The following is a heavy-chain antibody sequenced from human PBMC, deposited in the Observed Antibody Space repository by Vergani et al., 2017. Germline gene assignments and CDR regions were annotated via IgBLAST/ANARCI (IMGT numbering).Heavy chain of an antibody. J-gene: IGHJ6*02. CDR2: IWYDGSNK. V-gene: IGHV3-33*01. CDR1: GFTFSSYG. Sequence: QVQLVESGGGVVQPGRSLRLSCAASGFTFSSYGMHWVRQAPGKGLEWVAVIWYDGSNKYYADSVKGRFTISRDNSKHTLYLQMNSLRAEDTAVYYCAREPSRVVRGVIYYYYYGMDVWGQGTTVTVSS. D-gene: IGHD3-10*01. CDR3: AREPSRVVRGVIYYYYYGMDV.